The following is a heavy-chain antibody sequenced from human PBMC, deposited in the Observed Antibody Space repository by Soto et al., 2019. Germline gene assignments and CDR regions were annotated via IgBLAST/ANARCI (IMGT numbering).Heavy chain of an antibody. D-gene: IGHD6-6*01. CDR1: GMTFSQSA. CDR2: IWNDGSFQ. Sequence: QVQLVESGGGVAQPGRYLRLSCAASGMTFSQSAMHWVRQAPGKGLEWVAGIWNDGSFQDYVDSVKGRFTVSRDNAKNSLFLQLNSLRAEDTAVYYCARVKWGQLVPDYWGQGTLVTVSS. J-gene: IGHJ4*02. V-gene: IGHV3-33*04. CDR3: ARVKWGQLVPDY.